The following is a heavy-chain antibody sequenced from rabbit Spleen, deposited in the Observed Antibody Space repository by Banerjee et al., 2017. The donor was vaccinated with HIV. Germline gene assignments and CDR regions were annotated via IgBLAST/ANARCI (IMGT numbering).Heavy chain of an antibody. Sequence: QEQLEESGGDLVKPEGSLTLTCTASGFSFSGGYDMCWVRQAPGKGLEWIGYIYVGDGRNYYASWAKGRFTISKTSSTTVTLQMTSLTAADTATYFCARWGGNRDSCYFKLWGQGTLVTVS. J-gene: IGHJ4*01. CDR1: GFSFSGGYD. V-gene: IGHV1S45*01. CDR2: IYVGDGRN. D-gene: IGHD4-1*01. CDR3: ARWGGNRDSCYFKL.